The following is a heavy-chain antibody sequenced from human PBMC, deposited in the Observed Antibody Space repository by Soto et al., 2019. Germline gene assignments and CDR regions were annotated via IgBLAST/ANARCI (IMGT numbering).Heavy chain of an antibody. CDR2: IWYDGSNK. V-gene: IGHV3-33*01. J-gene: IGHJ4*02. CDR3: ARDFETWYYDSSGYPSAAGY. D-gene: IGHD3-22*01. CDR1: GFTFSSYG. Sequence: QVQLVESGGGVVQPGRSLRLSCAASGFTFSSYGMHWVRQAPGKGLEWVAVIWYDGSNKYYADSVKGRFTISRDNSKNTLYLQMNSLRAEDTAVYYCARDFETWYYDSSGYPSAAGYWGQGTLVTVSS.